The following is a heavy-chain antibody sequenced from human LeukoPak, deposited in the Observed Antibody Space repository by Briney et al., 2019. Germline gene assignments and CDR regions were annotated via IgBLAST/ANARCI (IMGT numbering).Heavy chain of an antibody. Sequence: SETLSLTCTVSGGSISSGSYYWSWIRQPAGKGLEWIGRIYTSGSTNYNPSLKSRVTISVDTSKNQFSLKLSSVTAADTAVYYCASVSRRSGSYGVHNWGQGTLVTVSS. CDR3: ASVSRRSGSYGVHN. V-gene: IGHV4-61*02. CDR2: IYTSGST. J-gene: IGHJ4*02. CDR1: GGSISSGSYY. D-gene: IGHD1-26*01.